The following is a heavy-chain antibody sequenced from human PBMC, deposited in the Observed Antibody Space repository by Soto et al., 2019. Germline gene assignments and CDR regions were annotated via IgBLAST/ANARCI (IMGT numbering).Heavy chain of an antibody. CDR2: IIPIFGTA. J-gene: IGHJ5*02. D-gene: IGHD3-3*01. CDR1: GGTFSSYA. V-gene: IGHV1-69*13. CDR3: ARNKYYDFWSGYYTRLWFDP. Sequence: GASVKVSCKASGGTFSSYAISWVRQAPGQGLEWMGGIIPIFGTANYAQKFQGRVTITADESTSTAYMELSSLRSEDTAVYYCARNKYYDFWSGYYTRLWFDPWGQGTLVTVSS.